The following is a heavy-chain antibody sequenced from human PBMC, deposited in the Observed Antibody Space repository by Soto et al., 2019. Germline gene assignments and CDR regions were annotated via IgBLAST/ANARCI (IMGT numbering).Heavy chain of an antibody. Sequence: GGSLRLSCAASGFTFSSYGMHWVRQAPGKGLEWVAVIWYDGSNKYYADSVKGRFTISRDNSKNTLYLQMNSLRAEDTVVYYCARDRAIIVVVPAAIPNGAFDFWGKGTRVTV. CDR3: ARDRAIIVVVPAAIPNGAFDF. J-gene: IGHJ3*01. D-gene: IGHD2-2*01. CDR1: GFTFSSYG. V-gene: IGHV3-33*01. CDR2: IWYDGSNK.